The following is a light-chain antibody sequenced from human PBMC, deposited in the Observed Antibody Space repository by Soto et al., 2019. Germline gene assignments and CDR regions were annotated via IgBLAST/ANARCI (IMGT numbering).Light chain of an antibody. J-gene: IGKJ1*01. V-gene: IGKV3-20*01. Sequence: EIVMTQSPATLSVSPGERATLSCRASQSVSSNLAWYQQKPGQAPRLLIYGASSRATGIPDRFSGSASGTDFTLTISRLEPEDFAVYCCQQYLRSPRTFGQGTKVDIK. CDR1: QSVSSN. CDR2: GAS. CDR3: QQYLRSPRT.